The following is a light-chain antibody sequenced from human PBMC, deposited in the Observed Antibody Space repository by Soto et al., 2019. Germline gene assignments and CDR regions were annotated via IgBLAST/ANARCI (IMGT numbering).Light chain of an antibody. Sequence: DIVMTQSPESLAVSLGERATINCKSSQSVLYNSYNRTYLAWYQQKPRQSPKLLIYWASTQESGVPDRFSGSGSGTEFTLTISSLQAEDVAIYYCQQYYSTPLTFGGGTKVDIK. J-gene: IGKJ4*01. CDR3: QQYYSTPLT. V-gene: IGKV4-1*01. CDR1: QSVLYNSYNRTY. CDR2: WAS.